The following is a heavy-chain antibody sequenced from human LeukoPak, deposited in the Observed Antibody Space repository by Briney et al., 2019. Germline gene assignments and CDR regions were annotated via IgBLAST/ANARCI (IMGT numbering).Heavy chain of an antibody. V-gene: IGHV4-31*03. D-gene: IGHD3-16*02. J-gene: IGHJ4*02. CDR1: GGSISSGGYY. CDR2: IYYSGST. CDR3: ARDQVVYDYVWGSYRSPLGFDY. Sequence: TLSLTCTVSGGSISSGGYYWSWIRQHPGKGLEWIGYIYYSGSTYYNPSLKSRVTISVDTSKNQFSLKLSSVTAADTAVYYCARDQVVYDYVWGSYRSPLGFDYWGQGTLVTVSS.